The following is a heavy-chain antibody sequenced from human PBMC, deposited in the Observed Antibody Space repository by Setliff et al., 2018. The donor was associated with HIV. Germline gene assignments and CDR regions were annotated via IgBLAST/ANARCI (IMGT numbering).Heavy chain of an antibody. CDR1: GGSISGHY. CDR2: IYISGST. D-gene: IGHD6-13*01. CDR3: ARSPSYRSSWEYYFDY. Sequence: PSETLSLTCTVSGGSISGHYWNWIRQPAGGGLEWIGRIYISGSTNYNHSLRTRVIISVDTSNQFSLKLSSVTAADAAVYYCARSPSYRSSWEYYFDYWGQGILVTVSS. J-gene: IGHJ4*02. V-gene: IGHV4-4*07.